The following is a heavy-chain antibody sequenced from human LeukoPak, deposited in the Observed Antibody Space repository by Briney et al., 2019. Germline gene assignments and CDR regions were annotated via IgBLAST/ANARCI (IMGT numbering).Heavy chain of an antibody. J-gene: IGHJ6*03. V-gene: IGHV1-69*06. Sequence: ASVKVSCKASRGTFSSYAISWVRQAPGQGLEWMGGIIPIFGTANYAQKFQGRVTITADKSTSTAYMELSSLRSEDTAVYYCARAGSMGQETHYYYYYYMDVWGKGTTVTVSS. D-gene: IGHD2-2*01. CDR1: RGTFSSYA. CDR2: IIPIFGTA. CDR3: ARAGSMGQETHYYYYYYMDV.